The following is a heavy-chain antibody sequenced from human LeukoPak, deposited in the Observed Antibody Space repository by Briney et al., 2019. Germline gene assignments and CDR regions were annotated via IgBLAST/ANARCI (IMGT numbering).Heavy chain of an antibody. CDR2: INHSGSP. D-gene: IGHD6-13*01. CDR3: ARVRIGQQLDKYYYYAMDV. CDR1: GGSFSGYY. J-gene: IGHJ6*02. V-gene: IGHV4-34*01. Sequence: SETLSLTCAVYGGSFSGYYWSWIRQPPGKGLEWIGEINHSGSPNYNPSLKSRVTISIDTSKNQFSLKLSPVTAADTAVYYCARVRIGQQLDKYYYYAMDVWGQGTTVTVSS.